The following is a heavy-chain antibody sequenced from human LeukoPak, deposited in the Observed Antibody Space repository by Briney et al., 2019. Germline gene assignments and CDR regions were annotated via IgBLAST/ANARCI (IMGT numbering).Heavy chain of an antibody. V-gene: IGHV3-23*01. J-gene: IGHJ4*02. CDR2: IRGSGGYA. Sequence: GGSLRLSCAASGFTFSIYPMSWVRQAPGKGLEWVSSIRGSGGYAYYANSVKGCFITSRDNSKNTLYLQMNSLRDEDTAVYYCAKDLFGGPARAFFDYWGQGTLVTVSS. CDR3: AKDLFGGPARAFFDY. D-gene: IGHD3-16*01. CDR1: GFTFSIYP.